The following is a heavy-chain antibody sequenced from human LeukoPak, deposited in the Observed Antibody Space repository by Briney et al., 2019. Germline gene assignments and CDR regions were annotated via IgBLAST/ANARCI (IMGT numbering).Heavy chain of an antibody. CDR1: GFTFRNYG. D-gene: IGHD6-13*01. J-gene: IGHJ4*02. V-gene: IGHV3-30*18. CDR2: ISDDGSYK. Sequence: GGSLRLSCAASGFTFRNYGMHCVRQAPGKGLEWVAVISDDGSYKNYADSVKGRFTISRDNSNNTLYLQMNSLRAEDTAVYYCAKDRDTTSSGTFDYWGQGTLVTVS. CDR3: AKDRDTTSSGTFDY.